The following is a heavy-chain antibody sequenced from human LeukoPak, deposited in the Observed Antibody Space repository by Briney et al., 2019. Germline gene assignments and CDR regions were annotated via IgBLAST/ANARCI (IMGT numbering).Heavy chain of an antibody. V-gene: IGHV4-4*07. CDR1: GGSISSYY. J-gene: IGHJ6*02. Sequence: SETLSLTCTVSGGSISSYYWSWIRQPAGKGLEWIGRIYTSGSTNYNPSLKSRVTMSVDTSKNQFSLKLSSVTAADTAVYYCARVGYSSSWYHYYGMDVWGQGTTVTVSS. CDR3: ARVGYSSSWYHYYGMDV. CDR2: IYTSGST. D-gene: IGHD6-13*01.